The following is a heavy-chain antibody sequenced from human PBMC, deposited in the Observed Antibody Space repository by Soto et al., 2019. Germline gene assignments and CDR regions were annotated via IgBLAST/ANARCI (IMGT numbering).Heavy chain of an antibody. J-gene: IGHJ6*02. CDR3: ARDIAAAGTSYYYYGMDV. V-gene: IGHV3-33*08. CDR2: IWYDGSNK. D-gene: IGHD6-13*01. Sequence: LSLTCAASGFTFDDYAMHWVRQAPGKGLEWVAVIWYDGSNKYYADSVKGRFTISRDNSKNTLYLQMNSLRAEDTAVYYCARDIAAAGTSYYYYGMDVWGQGTTVTVSS. CDR1: GFTFDDYA.